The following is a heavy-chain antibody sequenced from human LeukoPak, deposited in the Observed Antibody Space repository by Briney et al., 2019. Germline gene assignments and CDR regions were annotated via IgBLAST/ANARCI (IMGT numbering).Heavy chain of an antibody. CDR3: ARDPTTVTKGFDI. V-gene: IGHV4-59*11. CDR2: ISYIGST. D-gene: IGHD4-17*01. Sequence: SDTLSLTCTVSDDSFSPHYRTWIRQPPAKGLDWIGYISYIGSTNYNPSLKSRVTISVDTSKNQFSLKVSSVTAADTAVYYCARDPTTVTKGFDIWGQGTLVTVSS. CDR1: DDSFSPHY. J-gene: IGHJ3*02.